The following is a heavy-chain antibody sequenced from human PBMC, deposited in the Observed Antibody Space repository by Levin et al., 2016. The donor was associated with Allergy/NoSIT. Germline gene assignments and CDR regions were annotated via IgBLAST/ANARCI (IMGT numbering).Heavy chain of an antibody. Sequence: WIRQPPGKGLEWVAVISYDGSNKYYADSVKGRFTISRDNSKNTLYLQMNSLRAEDTAVYYCAKGRSNSGYWGQGTLVTVSS. CDR2: ISYDGSNK. D-gene: IGHD1-26*01. V-gene: IGHV3-30*18. J-gene: IGHJ4*02. CDR3: AKGRSNSGY.